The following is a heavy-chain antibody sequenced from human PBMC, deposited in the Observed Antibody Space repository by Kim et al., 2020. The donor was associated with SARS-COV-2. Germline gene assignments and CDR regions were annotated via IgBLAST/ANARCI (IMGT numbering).Heavy chain of an antibody. D-gene: IGHD3-22*01. CDR3: ARGGVVWSFDY. CDR2: T. V-gene: IGHV4-59*09. Sequence: TNYNTDLKSRVTISVDTSKNQFYLKLSSVSAADTAVYYCARGGVVWSFDYWGQGTLVTVSS. J-gene: IGHJ4*02.